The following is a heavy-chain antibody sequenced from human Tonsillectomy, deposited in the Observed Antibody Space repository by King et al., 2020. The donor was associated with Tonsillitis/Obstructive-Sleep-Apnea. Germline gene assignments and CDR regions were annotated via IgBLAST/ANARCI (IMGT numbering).Heavy chain of an antibody. D-gene: IGHD3-9*01. V-gene: IGHV3-49*04. Sequence: VQLVESGGGLVQPGRSLRLSCTASGFSFGDYAMSWVRQAPGKGLEWVGVIRSKPYGGATEYAASVKGRFTISRDDSESIAYLQMNSLKTEDTAVYYCTRGTEPLGYFDTYGMGVWGQGTPVTVSS. CDR3: TRGTEPLGYFDTYGMGV. CDR2: IRSKPYGGAT. J-gene: IGHJ6*02. CDR1: GFSFGDYA.